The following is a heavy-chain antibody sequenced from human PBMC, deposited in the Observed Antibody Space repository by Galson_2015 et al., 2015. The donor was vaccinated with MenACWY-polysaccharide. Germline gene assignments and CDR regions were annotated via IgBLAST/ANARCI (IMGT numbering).Heavy chain of an antibody. J-gene: IGHJ4*02. CDR2: INSDGSST. V-gene: IGHV3-74*01. D-gene: IGHD6-6*01. CDR1: GFTFSSYW. Sequence: SLRLSCAASGFTFSSYWMHWVRQAPGKGLVWVSRINSDGSSTSYADSVKGRFTNSRDNAKNTLYLQMNSLRAEDTAVYYCAKYSSSSHAVDYWGQGTLVTVSP. CDR3: AKYSSSSHAVDY.